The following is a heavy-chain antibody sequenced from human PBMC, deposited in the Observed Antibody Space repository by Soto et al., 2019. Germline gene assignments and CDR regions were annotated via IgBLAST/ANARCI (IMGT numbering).Heavy chain of an antibody. CDR2: IKSKIDGGTT. Sequence: EVQLVESGGGLVKPGGSLRLSCAASGITFSKAWMNWVRQAPGKGLEWVGRIKSKIDGGTTEYAAPVNGRFTISRDESKTTLYLQMNSLKTEATAVYYCTAYCSSTSCDSYYYHTMDVWGQGTTVTVSS. D-gene: IGHD2-2*01. J-gene: IGHJ6*02. CDR1: GITFSKAW. CDR3: TAYCSSTSCDSYYYHTMDV. V-gene: IGHV3-15*07.